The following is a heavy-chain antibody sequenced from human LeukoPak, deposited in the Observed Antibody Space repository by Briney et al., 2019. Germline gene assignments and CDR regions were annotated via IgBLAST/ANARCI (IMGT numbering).Heavy chain of an antibody. J-gene: IGHJ4*02. Sequence: ASVKVSCKASGYTFTGYYMNWVRQAPGQGLEWMGWINPNSGDTNYAQKFQGRVTMTRDTSISTAYMELSRLRSDDTAVYYCARVVPYGVEKDYWGQGTLVTVSS. CDR1: GYTFTGYY. V-gene: IGHV1-2*02. CDR3: ARVVPYGVEKDY. CDR2: INPNSGDT. D-gene: IGHD4/OR15-4a*01.